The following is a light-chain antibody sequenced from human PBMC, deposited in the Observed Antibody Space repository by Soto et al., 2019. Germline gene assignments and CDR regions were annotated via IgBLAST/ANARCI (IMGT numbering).Light chain of an antibody. J-gene: IGKJ2*01. CDR1: QTVSSSY. CDR3: QQYGSSPPNT. V-gene: IGKV3-20*01. Sequence: ENVLTQSPGTLSLSPGERATLSCRASQTVSSSYLAWYQQKPGQAPRLLIYGASSRATGIPDRFSGSGSGTDFTLIISSLEPEDFAVYYCQQYGSSPPNTFGQGTNLEIK. CDR2: GAS.